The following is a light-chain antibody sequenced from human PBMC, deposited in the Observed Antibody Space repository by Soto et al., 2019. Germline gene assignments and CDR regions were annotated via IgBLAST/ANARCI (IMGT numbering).Light chain of an antibody. Sequence: EIAFTQSPATLSLSPAERATLSCRAXQSVISYFGGYQQKPGQAPRIXRXDQXNRATGIPARFIGSGSGKEFTLTISSLQSEYFSVYYCQQYNKWPPRTFGQGTRLDIK. CDR3: QQYNKWPPRT. V-gene: IGKV3-11*01. CDR1: QSVISY. CDR2: DQX. J-gene: IGKJ5*01.